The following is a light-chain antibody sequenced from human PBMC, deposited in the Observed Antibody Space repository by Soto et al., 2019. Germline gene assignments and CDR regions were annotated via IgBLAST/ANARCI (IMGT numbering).Light chain of an antibody. CDR2: KTS. CDR3: QQYSSYSYT. Sequence: DIKMTQSPSTLSASVGDRVTITCRASQSTSSWLAWYQQKPGKAPKLLIYKTSTLESGVPSRFSGSGARTEFTLTIGCLQPDDFASYYCQQYSSYSYTFGQGNKLEIK. V-gene: IGKV1-5*03. J-gene: IGKJ2*01. CDR1: QSTSSW.